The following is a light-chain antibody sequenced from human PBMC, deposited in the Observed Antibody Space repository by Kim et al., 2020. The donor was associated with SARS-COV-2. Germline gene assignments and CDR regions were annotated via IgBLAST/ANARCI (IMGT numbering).Light chain of an antibody. Sequence: QSALTQPRSVSGSPGQSVTISCTGTSSDVGSYNYVSWYQQHPGKAPKLMIYDVNKRPSGVPDRFSGAKSDNTASLTISGLQAEDEADYYCCSFAGDYTLTPWVFGGGTQLTVL. CDR2: DVN. CDR3: CSFAGDYTLTPWV. J-gene: IGLJ2*01. V-gene: IGLV2-11*01. CDR1: SSDVGSYNY.